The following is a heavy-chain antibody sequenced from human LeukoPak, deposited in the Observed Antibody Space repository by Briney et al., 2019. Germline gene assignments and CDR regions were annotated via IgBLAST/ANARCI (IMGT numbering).Heavy chain of an antibody. D-gene: IGHD3-10*01. V-gene: IGHV3-7*01. CDR1: GFTFSSYW. CDR3: ARTRARGLIGY. J-gene: IGHJ4*02. CDR2: IKQDGSER. Sequence: GGFLRLSCAASGFTFSSYWMTWVRQAPGKGLEWVANIKQDGSERFYVDSVKGRFTISRDNAKNSLYLQMSSLRAEDTAVYYCARTRARGLIGYWGQGTLVTVSS.